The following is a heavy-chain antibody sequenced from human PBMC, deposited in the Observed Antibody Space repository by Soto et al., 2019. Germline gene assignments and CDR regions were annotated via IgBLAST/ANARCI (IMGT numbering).Heavy chain of an antibody. D-gene: IGHD3-22*01. CDR1: GFTFSDYY. CDR3: ARDVFNPTENYYASSGLDY. V-gene: IGHV3-11*06. J-gene: IGHJ4*02. Sequence: GGSLRLSCAASGFTFSDYYMSWIRQAPGKGLEWVSYISSSSSYTNYADSVKGRFTISRDNAKNSLYLQMNSLRAEDTAVYYCARDVFNPTENYYASSGLDYWGQGTLVTVSS. CDR2: ISSSSSYT.